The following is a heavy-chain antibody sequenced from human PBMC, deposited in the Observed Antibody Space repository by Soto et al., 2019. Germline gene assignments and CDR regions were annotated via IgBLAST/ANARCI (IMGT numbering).Heavy chain of an antibody. CDR3: ARAGDYPTGKYYYGMDV. J-gene: IGHJ6*02. V-gene: IGHV4-31*03. CDR2: IYYSGST. Sequence: SETLSLTCTVSGGSISSGGYYWSWIRQHPGKGLEWIGYIYYSGSTYYNTSLKSRVTISVDTSKNQFSLKLSSVTAADTAVYYCARAGDYPTGKYYYGMDVWGQGTTVTVSS. CDR1: GGSISSGGYY. D-gene: IGHD7-27*01.